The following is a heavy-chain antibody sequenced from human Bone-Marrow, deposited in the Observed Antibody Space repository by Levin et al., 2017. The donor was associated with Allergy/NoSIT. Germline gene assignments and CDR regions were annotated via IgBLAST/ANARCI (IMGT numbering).Heavy chain of an antibody. V-gene: IGHV3-30-3*01. D-gene: IGHD2-2*01. CDR3: ARDPSPSTSSISCYPHWFDP. J-gene: IGHJ5*02. CDR1: GFTFNNYA. CDR2: ISYDGSNQ. Sequence: PGGSLRLSCAASGFTFNNYAMHWVRQAPGKGLEWVAFISYDGSNQYYADSVKGRFTISRDNSKNTLYLQMTSLRPEDTTVYYCARDPSPSTSSISCYPHWFDPWGQGTLVTVTS.